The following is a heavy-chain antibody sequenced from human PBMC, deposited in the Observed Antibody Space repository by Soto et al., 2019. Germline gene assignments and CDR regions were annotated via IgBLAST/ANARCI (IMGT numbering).Heavy chain of an antibody. CDR2: IYYSGST. J-gene: IGHJ4*02. CDR3: ARMRDGYNYDCSFDY. Sequence: PSETLSLTCVVSGGSITSYHWSWIRQFPGKGLEWIGSIYYSGSTYYNPSLKSRVTISVDTSKNQFSLKLSSVTAADTAVYYCARMRDGYNYDCSFDYWGQGPLVSGSS. V-gene: IGHV4-59*05. D-gene: IGHD5-12*01. CDR1: GGSITSYH.